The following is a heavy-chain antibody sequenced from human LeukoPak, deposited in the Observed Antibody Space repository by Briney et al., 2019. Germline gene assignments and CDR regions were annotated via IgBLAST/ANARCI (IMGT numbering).Heavy chain of an antibody. D-gene: IGHD3-22*01. CDR3: ARQDYDSSGYYPGYWFDP. Sequence: SETLSLTCTVSGGSISSYYWSWIRQPPGKGLEWIGYIYYSGSTNYNPSLKSRVTISVDTSKNQFSLKLSSVTAADTAVYYCARQDYDSSGYYPGYWFDPWGQGTLVTVSS. J-gene: IGHJ5*02. CDR2: IYYSGST. V-gene: IGHV4-59*08. CDR1: GGSISSYY.